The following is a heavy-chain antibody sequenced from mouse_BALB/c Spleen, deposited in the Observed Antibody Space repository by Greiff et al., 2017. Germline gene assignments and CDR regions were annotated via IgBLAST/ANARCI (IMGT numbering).Heavy chain of an antibody. Sequence: EGQRVESGGGLVQPGGSRKLSCAASGFTFSSFGMHWVRPAPEKGLEWVAYISSGSSTIYYADTVKGRFTISRDNPKNTLFLQMTSLRSEDTAMYYCARGREYYGSSAWFAYWGQGTLVTVSA. CDR3: ARGREYYGSSAWFAY. V-gene: IGHV5-17*02. D-gene: IGHD1-1*01. J-gene: IGHJ3*01. CDR1: GFTFSSFG. CDR2: ISSGSSTI.